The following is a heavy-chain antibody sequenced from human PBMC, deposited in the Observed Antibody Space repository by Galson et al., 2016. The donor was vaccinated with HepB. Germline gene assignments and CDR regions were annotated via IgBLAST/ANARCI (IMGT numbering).Heavy chain of an antibody. CDR3: ARDAVAVAGTLHFYFYGMDV. CDR1: GGTFSSYA. V-gene: IGHV1-69*04. J-gene: IGHJ6*02. CDR2: IVPILGMS. D-gene: IGHD6-19*01. Sequence: SVKVSCKASGGTFSSYAFSWVRQAPGQGLEWMGRIVPILGMSNYAQKFQGRVTITADKSTCTVYMELSSLRSEDTAVYYCARDAVAVAGTLHFYFYGMDVWGQGTTVTVSS.